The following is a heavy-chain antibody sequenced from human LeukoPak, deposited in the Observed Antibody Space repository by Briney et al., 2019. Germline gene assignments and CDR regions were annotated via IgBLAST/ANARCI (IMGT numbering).Heavy chain of an antibody. J-gene: IGHJ4*02. D-gene: IGHD3-9*01. CDR1: GFTFSSYA. V-gene: IGHV3-23*01. CDR3: AKAANYDILTGYYLDY. Sequence: GGSLRLSCAASGFTFSSYAMSWVRQAPGKGLEWVSGISGSGGSTYYADSVKGRFTISRDNSKNTLYLQMNNLRAEDTAIYYCAKAANYDILTGYYLDYWGQGTLVTVSS. CDR2: ISGSGGST.